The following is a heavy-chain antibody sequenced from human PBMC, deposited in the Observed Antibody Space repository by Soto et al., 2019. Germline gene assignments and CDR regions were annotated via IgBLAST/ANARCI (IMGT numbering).Heavy chain of an antibody. Sequence: PSETLSLTCTVSGGSISNYYWSWIRQPPGRGLEWIGHIFYSGSTNYNPALKSRVTISVDTSKSQFSLKLSSVTAADTAVYYCAKYSGYNYGYFGRFALPGQGTLVTVSS. J-gene: IGHJ5*02. CDR3: AKYSGYNYGYFGRFAL. V-gene: IGHV4-59*03. D-gene: IGHD5-18*01. CDR2: IFYSGST. CDR1: GGSISNYY.